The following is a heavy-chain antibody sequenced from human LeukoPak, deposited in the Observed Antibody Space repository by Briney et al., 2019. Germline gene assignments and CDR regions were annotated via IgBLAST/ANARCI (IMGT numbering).Heavy chain of an antibody. CDR1: GGSISSYY. D-gene: IGHD6-13*01. V-gene: IGHV4-4*07. J-gene: IGHJ6*03. Sequence: PSETLSLTCTVSGGSISSYYWSWIRQPAGKGLEWIGRIYTSGSTNYNPSLESRVTMSVDTSKNQFSLKLSSVTAADTAVYYCARVSQQLVPYYYYYHYMVVWGKGTTVTVSS. CDR3: ARVSQQLVPYYYYYHYMVV. CDR2: IYTSGST.